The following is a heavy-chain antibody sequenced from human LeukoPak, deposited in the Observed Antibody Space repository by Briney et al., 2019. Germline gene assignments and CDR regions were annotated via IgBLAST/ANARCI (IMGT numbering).Heavy chain of an antibody. Sequence: ASVKVSCKASGYTFTGYDINWVRQATGQGLEWMGRMNPDNGNTGYAQKFQGRVTMTRDTSIGTAYMELSSLRSEDTAVYYCARALSGCVLCFDYWGQGSLVTVSS. CDR1: GYTFTGYD. CDR2: MNPDNGNT. D-gene: IGHD5-12*01. J-gene: IGHJ4*02. V-gene: IGHV1-8*01. CDR3: ARALSGCVLCFDY.